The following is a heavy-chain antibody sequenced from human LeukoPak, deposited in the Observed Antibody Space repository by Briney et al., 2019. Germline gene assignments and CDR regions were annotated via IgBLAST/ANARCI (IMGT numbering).Heavy chain of an antibody. CDR1: GDSVSNDRYY. CDR2: IRYSGHT. J-gene: IGHJ5*02. V-gene: IGHV4-61*01. D-gene: IGHD1-1*01. Sequence: SETLSLTCTVSGDSVSNDRYYWTWIRQSPGKGLEWIAYIRYSGHTNYNPSLDTRVTMSLDASKNQLSLRLYSVTAADTAMYYCARYNWNTWFDPWGQGALVTVSS. CDR3: ARYNWNTWFDP.